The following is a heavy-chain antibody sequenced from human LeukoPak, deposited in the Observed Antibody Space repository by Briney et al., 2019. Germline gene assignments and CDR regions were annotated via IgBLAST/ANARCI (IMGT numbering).Heavy chain of an antibody. V-gene: IGHV4-39*07. CDR2: INHSGST. Sequence: SETLSLTCTVSGGSISSSSYYWGWIRQPPGKGLEWIGEINHSGSTNYNPSLKSRVTISVDTSKNQFSLKLSSVTAADTAVYYCARPSPPGGALNAFDIWGQGTMVTVSS. J-gene: IGHJ3*02. CDR1: GGSISSSSYY. D-gene: IGHD3-16*01. CDR3: ARPSPPGGALNAFDI.